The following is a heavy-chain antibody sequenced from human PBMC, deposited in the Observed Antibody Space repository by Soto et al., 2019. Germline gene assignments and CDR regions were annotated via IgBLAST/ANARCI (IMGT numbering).Heavy chain of an antibody. V-gene: IGHV3-23*01. CDR3: AKFSSGWYYPFDY. Sequence: PGGSLRLSCVASQFTFSNYAMSWVRQAPGKGLECVSGITGNGVSTYYADSVKGRFTISRDNSKNTLYLQMNSLRAEDTALYYCAKFSSGWYYPFDYWGQGALVTVSS. D-gene: IGHD6-19*01. J-gene: IGHJ4*02. CDR2: ITGNGVST. CDR1: QFTFSNYA.